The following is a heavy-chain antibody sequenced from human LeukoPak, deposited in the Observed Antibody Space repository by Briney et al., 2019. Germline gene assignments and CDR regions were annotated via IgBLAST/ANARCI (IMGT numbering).Heavy chain of an antibody. V-gene: IGHV4-34*01. CDR3: ARQQLVEGSWFDP. CDR2: IYYSGST. Sequence: KPSETLSLTCAVYGGSFSGYYWSWIRQPPGKGLEWIGSIYYSGSTYYNPSLKSRVTISVDTSKNQFSLKLSSVTAADTAVYYCARQQLVEGSWFDPWGQGTLVTVSS. J-gene: IGHJ5*02. D-gene: IGHD6-13*01. CDR1: GGSFSGYY.